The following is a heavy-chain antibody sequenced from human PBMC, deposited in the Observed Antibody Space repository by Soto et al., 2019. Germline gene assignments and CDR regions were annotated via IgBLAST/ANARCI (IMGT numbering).Heavy chain of an antibody. J-gene: IGHJ4*02. Sequence: SETMSLTCTVAGGYIISSSCYWGWIRKPPGKGLEWIGSIYYSGSTYYNPSLKSRVTISVDTSKNQFSLKLSSVTAADTAVYYCARHQRGYCTGGSCYPTPFDYWGQGTLVTVSS. CDR2: IYYSGST. CDR3: ARHQRGYCTGGSCYPTPFDY. D-gene: IGHD2-15*01. CDR1: GGYIISSSCY. V-gene: IGHV4-39*01.